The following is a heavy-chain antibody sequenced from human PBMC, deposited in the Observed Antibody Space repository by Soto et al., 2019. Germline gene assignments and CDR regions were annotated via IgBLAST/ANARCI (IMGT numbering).Heavy chain of an antibody. CDR2: IYYSGNT. D-gene: IGHD5-12*01. J-gene: IGHJ5*02. V-gene: IGHV4-39*02. CDR3: ARAVASKFDP. CDR1: GASISSNTYY. Sequence: PSETLSLTCAVSGASISSNTYYWDWIRQPPGRGLEWIGTIYYSGNTFYNPSLKSRVTISVDTSKNQFSLKLNSVTAADTAMYYCARAVASKFDPWGQGTLVTVSS.